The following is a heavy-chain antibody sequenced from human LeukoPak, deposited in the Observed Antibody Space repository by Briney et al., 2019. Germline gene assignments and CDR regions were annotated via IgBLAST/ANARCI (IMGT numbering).Heavy chain of an antibody. CDR1: GGSISSYY. Sequence: SETLSLTCTVSGGSISSYYWSWIRQPPGKGLEWMGYIYYSGSTNYNPSLKSRVTISVDTSKNQFSLKLSSVTAADTAVYYCARTPPGERYYDFWSGYPIHFDYWGQGTLVTVSS. D-gene: IGHD3-3*01. J-gene: IGHJ4*02. CDR3: ARTPPGERYYDFWSGYPIHFDY. V-gene: IGHV4-59*01. CDR2: IYYSGST.